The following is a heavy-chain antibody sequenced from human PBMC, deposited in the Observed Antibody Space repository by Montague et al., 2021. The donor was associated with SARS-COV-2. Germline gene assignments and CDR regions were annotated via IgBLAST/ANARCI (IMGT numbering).Heavy chain of an antibody. CDR3: ARSLDPSATYYLPY. CDR2: IHHSGSN. Sequence: SETLSLTCSVSGGSIGSYYWSWLRQPPGKGLEWIGHIHHSGSNNYSPSFKSRVTISIDTPKNQFSLKLSSVTAADTAVYYCARSLDPSATYYLPYWGQGTLVTVSS. CDR1: GGSIGSYY. J-gene: IGHJ4*02. V-gene: IGHV4-59*01. D-gene: IGHD3-10*01.